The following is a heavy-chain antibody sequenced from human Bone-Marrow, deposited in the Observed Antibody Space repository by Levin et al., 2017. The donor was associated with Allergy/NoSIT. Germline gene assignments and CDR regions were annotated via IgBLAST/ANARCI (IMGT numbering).Heavy chain of an antibody. Sequence: GESLKISCAASGFTFSSYAMHWVRQAPGKGLEWVAVISYDGSNKYYADSVKGRFTISRDNSKNTLYLQMNSLRAEDTAVYYCARKGLATVAGVIDYWGQGTLVTVSS. CDR1: GFTFSSYA. CDR2: ISYDGSNK. CDR3: ARKGLATVAGVIDY. V-gene: IGHV3-30-3*01. J-gene: IGHJ4*02. D-gene: IGHD6-19*01.